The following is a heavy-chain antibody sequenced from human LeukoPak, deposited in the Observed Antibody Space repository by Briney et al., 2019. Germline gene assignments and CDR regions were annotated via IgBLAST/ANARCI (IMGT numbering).Heavy chain of an antibody. CDR1: GYTLTELS. CDR2: FDPEDGET. J-gene: IGHJ4*02. Sequence: ASVKVSCKVSGYTLTELSMHWVRQAPGKGLEWMGGFDPEDGETIYAQKFQGRVTMTEDTSTDTAYMELSSLRSEDTAVYYCATDRYSSSWQLYYFDYWGQGTLVTVSS. D-gene: IGHD6-13*01. V-gene: IGHV1-24*01. CDR3: ATDRYSSSWQLYYFDY.